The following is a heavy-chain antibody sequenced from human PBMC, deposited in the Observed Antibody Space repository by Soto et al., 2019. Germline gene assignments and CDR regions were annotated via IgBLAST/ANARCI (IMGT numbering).Heavy chain of an antibody. Sequence: QIQLLQSGAEVKKPGASVKVTCKASGYTFRNFGISWVRQAPGQGLEWMGWISAYNANANYAQKFQGRLTMTADTSTSTAYMELRSLRSDDTAVYYCARENSYFDYWGQGTVVTVSS. CDR3: ARENSYFDY. J-gene: IGHJ4*02. CDR1: GYTFRNFG. CDR2: ISAYNANA. V-gene: IGHV1-18*01.